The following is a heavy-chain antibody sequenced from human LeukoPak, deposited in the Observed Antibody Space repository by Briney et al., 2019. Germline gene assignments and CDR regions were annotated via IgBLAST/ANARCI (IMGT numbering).Heavy chain of an antibody. J-gene: IGHJ6*02. CDR3: ARAFNDFWSGYYSYGMDV. CDR1: GFTFSSYA. Sequence: GGSLRLSCAASGFTFSSYAMSWVRQAPGKGLEWVSAISGSGGSTYYADSVKGRFTISRDNSKNTLYLQMNSLRAEDTAVYYCARAFNDFWSGYYSYGMDVWGQGTTVTVSS. CDR2: ISGSGGST. V-gene: IGHV3-23*01. D-gene: IGHD3-3*01.